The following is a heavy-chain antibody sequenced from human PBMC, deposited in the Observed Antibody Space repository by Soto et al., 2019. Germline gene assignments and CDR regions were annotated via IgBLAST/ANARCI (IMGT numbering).Heavy chain of an antibody. D-gene: IGHD3-22*01. CDR2: ISSSSSYI. CDR3: ARVVDYYDPYYYYGMDV. Sequence: EVQLVESGGGLVKPGGSLRLSCAASEFTFSTYSMNWVRQAPGKGLEWVSSISSSSSYIYYPDSVKGRVTISRDNAKNSQYLQMNSLRAEDTAVYYCARVVDYYDPYYYYGMDVWGQGTTVTVSS. CDR1: EFTFSTYS. V-gene: IGHV3-21*01. J-gene: IGHJ6*02.